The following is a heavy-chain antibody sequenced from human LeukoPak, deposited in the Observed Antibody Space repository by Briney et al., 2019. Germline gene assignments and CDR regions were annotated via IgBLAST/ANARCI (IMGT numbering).Heavy chain of an antibody. V-gene: IGHV3-23*01. Sequence: GGSLRLSCAAYGFTFSSYAMTWVRQAPGKGLEWVSTISGSGGSTHYADSAKGRFTISRDNSKNTLYLQMNSLRAGDTAVYYCAKDRRTDYRGAWYWGQGTLVSVSS. CDR1: GFTFSSYA. CDR2: ISGSGGST. D-gene: IGHD6-19*01. J-gene: IGHJ4*02. CDR3: AKDRRTDYRGAWY.